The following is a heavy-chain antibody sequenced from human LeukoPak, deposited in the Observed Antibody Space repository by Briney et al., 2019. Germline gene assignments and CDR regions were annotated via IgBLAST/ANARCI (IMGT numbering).Heavy chain of an antibody. CDR2: ISASGGST. D-gene: IGHD3-16*02. CDR1: RFTFSSYA. V-gene: IGHV3-23*01. CDR3: ARAPYYDYVWGSYRFKLDY. Sequence: GGSLRLSCAASRFTFSSYAMSWVRQAPGKGLEWVSAISASGGSTYYADSVKGRFTISGDNSKNTLYLQMNSLRAEDTAVYYCARAPYYDYVWGSYRFKLDYWGQGTLVTVSS. J-gene: IGHJ4*02.